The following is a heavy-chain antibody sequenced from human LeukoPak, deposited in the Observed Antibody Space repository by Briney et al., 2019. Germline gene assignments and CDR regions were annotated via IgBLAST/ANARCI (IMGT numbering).Heavy chain of an antibody. J-gene: IGHJ4*02. CDR1: GYTFTSYY. D-gene: IGHD3-22*01. Sequence: ASVKVSCKASGYTFTSYYMHWVRQAPGQGLEWMGWINPNCGGTNYAQKFQGRVTMTRDTSISTAYMELSRLRSDDTAVYYCARVPDPSGYCWVSLDYWGQGTLVTVSS. CDR3: ARVPDPSGYCWVSLDY. CDR2: INPNCGGT. V-gene: IGHV1-2*02.